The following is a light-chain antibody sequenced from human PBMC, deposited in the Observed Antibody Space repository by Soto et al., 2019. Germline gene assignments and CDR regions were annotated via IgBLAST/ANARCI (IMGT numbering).Light chain of an antibody. J-gene: IGKJ2*01. CDR3: QQYGRSPLLYA. CDR2: DAS. V-gene: IGKV3-20*01. CDR1: QNVNSNF. Sequence: EIVLTQSPGTLSLSPGERATLSCRTSQNVNSNFLAWYQQKPGQAPRLLFYDASTRAAGVPDRLRGGGSGTDFTLTITRLEPEDFAIYYCQQYGRSPLLYAFGQGTRVGVK.